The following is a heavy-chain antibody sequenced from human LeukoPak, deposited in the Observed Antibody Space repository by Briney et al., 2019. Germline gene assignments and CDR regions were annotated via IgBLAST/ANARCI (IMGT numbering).Heavy chain of an antibody. CDR3: ARSEIVVVPAAIWEHWFDP. CDR2: INPNSGGT. V-gene: IGHV1-2*02. Sequence: ASVKVFCKASGYTFTGYYMHWVRQAPGQGLEWMGWINPNSGGTNYAQKFQGRVTMTRDTSISTAYMELSRLRSDDTAVYYCARSEIVVVPAAIWEHWFDPWGQGTLVTVSS. D-gene: IGHD2-2*01. J-gene: IGHJ5*02. CDR1: GYTFTGYY.